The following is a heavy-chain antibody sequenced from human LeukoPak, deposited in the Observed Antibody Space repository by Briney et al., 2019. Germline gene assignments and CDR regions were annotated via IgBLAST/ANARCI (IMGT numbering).Heavy chain of an antibody. J-gene: IGHJ4*02. CDR3: ARDEGWLRDFDY. CDR2: ISYDGSNK. Sequence: GRSLRLSCAASGFTSSRHAMHWVRQAPGKGPEWVAVISYDGSNKYYADSVKGRFTVSRDNSKNTLYLQMNSLRAEDTAVYYCARDEGWLRDFDYWGQGTLVTVSS. CDR1: GFTSSRHA. V-gene: IGHV3-30*04. D-gene: IGHD5-12*01.